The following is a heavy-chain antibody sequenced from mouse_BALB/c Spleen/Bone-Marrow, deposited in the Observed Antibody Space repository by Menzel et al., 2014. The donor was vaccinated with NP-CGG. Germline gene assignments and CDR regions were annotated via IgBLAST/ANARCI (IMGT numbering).Heavy chain of an antibody. D-gene: IGHD2-1*01. Sequence: VRLQQSGAELVKPGASVKLSRTASGFNIKDTYMYWVKQRPEQGLEWIGRIDPAYGNTKYHPKCQGIASITADTSSNTAYLQVSSLTSEDTAVDCCAERIYYGYYAMEYWGQGTSVTVSS. V-gene: IGHV14-3*02. CDR1: GFNIKDTY. CDR2: IDPAYGNT. J-gene: IGHJ4*01. CDR3: AERIYYGYYAMEY.